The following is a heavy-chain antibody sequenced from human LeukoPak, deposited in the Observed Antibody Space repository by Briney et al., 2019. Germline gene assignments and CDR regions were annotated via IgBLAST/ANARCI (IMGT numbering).Heavy chain of an antibody. J-gene: IGHJ5*02. V-gene: IGHV1-2*02. D-gene: IGHD2-2*01. Sequence: GASVKVSCKASGYTFTGYYMHWVRQAPGQGLEWMGWINPNSGGTNYAQKLQGRVTMTTDTSTSTAYMELRSLRSDDTAVYYCARDLIVVVPAARVFDPWGQGTLVTVSS. CDR3: ARDLIVVVPAARVFDP. CDR1: GYTFTGYY. CDR2: INPNSGGT.